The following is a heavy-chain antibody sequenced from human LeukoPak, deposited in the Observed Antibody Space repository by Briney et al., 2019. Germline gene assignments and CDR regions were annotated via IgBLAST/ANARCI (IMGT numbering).Heavy chain of an antibody. CDR3: ARDRYSYGPNYYYYGMDV. CDR1: GYTFTGYY. CDR2: INPNSGGT. D-gene: IGHD5-18*01. V-gene: IGHV1-2*02. Sequence: ASVKVSCKASGYTFTGYYMHWVRQAPGQGREWMGWINPNSGGTNYAKKFQGRVTMTRDTSISTAYMELSRLRSDDTAVYYCARDRYSYGPNYYYYGMDVWGQGTTVTVSS. J-gene: IGHJ6*02.